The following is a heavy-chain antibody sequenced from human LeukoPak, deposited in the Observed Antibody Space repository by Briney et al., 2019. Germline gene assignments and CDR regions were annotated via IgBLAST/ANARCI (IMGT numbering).Heavy chain of an antibody. CDR3: ARGGRGANYFDY. CDR2: ISSSGSTI. Sequence: GRTLRLFCAASVFTFSDHYMIWVREASGKGLEWVLYISSSGSTIYYADAVKGRFTISRDNAKNSLYLQMNSLRAEDTAVYYCARGGRGANYFDYWGQGTLVTVSS. D-gene: IGHD1-26*01. J-gene: IGHJ4*02. V-gene: IGHV3-11*01. CDR1: VFTFSDHY.